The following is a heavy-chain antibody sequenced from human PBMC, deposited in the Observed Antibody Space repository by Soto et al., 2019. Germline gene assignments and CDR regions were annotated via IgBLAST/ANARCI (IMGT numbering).Heavy chain of an antibody. Sequence: ASVKVSCKVSGYTLTELSMHWVRQAPGKGLEWMGGFDPEDGETIYAQKFQGRVTMTEDTSTDTAYMELSSLRSEDTAVYYCATSFGYCSSTSCKNWFDPWGQGTLVTVSS. CDR1: GYTLTELS. J-gene: IGHJ5*02. D-gene: IGHD2-2*03. V-gene: IGHV1-24*01. CDR2: FDPEDGET. CDR3: ATSFGYCSSTSCKNWFDP.